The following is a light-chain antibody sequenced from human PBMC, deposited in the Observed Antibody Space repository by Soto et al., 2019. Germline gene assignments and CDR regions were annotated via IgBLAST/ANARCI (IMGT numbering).Light chain of an antibody. Sequence: EIVMKQSPSTLSVSQGERATLSCRASQSVSSNLAWYQQKPGQAPRLLIYGASTRATGIPARFSGSGSGTDFTPTISRLEPEDFAVYYCQQYGSSGTVGQGTQVDIK. V-gene: IGKV3-15*01. CDR2: GAS. CDR1: QSVSSN. J-gene: IGKJ1*01. CDR3: QQYGSSGT.